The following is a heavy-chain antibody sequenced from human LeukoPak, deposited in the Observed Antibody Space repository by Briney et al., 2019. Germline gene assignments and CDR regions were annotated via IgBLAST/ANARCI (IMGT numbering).Heavy chain of an antibody. Sequence: GGSLRLSCAASGFTFSSYGMHWVRQAPGKGLEWVAVIWYDGSNKYYADSVKGRFTISRDNSKNTLYLQMNSLRAEDTAVYYCARAGGYSYGGNFDYRGQGTLVTVSS. V-gene: IGHV3-33*01. CDR1: GFTFSSYG. CDR2: IWYDGSNK. CDR3: ARAGGYSYGGNFDY. J-gene: IGHJ4*02. D-gene: IGHD5-18*01.